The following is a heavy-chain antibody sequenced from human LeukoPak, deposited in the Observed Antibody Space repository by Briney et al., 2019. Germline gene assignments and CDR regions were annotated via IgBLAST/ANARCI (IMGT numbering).Heavy chain of an antibody. J-gene: IGHJ6*02. CDR3: ARDRHPYDTSGYYYHYYYYGMDV. D-gene: IGHD3-22*01. V-gene: IGHV3-30*04. CDR1: GFNVNSHG. CDR2: ISNDGKTT. Sequence: GGSLRLSCAASGFNVNSHGLQWVRQAPGQGLEWVALISNDGKTTDYADSVKGRFTISRDNSENTLFLQMSGLRVEDTAVYYCARDRHPYDTSGYYYHYYYYGMDVWGPGTTVTVSS.